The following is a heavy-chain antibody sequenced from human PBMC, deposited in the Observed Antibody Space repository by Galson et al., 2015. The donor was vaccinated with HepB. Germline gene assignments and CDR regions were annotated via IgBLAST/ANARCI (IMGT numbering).Heavy chain of an antibody. CDR2: TYYRAKWD. J-gene: IGHJ6*02. CDR1: GDSVSTNSAA. D-gene: IGHD1/OR15-1a*01. Sequence: CAISGDSVSTNSAAWNWIRQSPSRGLEWLGRTYYRAKWDDYAPSVKGRITFKPDTSKNQFSLELKSVSPENTAVYYCAREALNWNNVAFNYYGLDVWGQGTTVIVSS. CDR3: AREALNWNNVAFNYYGLDV. V-gene: IGHV6-1*01.